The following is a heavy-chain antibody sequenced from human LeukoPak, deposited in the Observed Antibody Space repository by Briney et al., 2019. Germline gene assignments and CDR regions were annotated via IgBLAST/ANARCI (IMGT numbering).Heavy chain of an antibody. V-gene: IGHV3-21*01. CDR2: ISSSSSYI. CDR1: GFTFSSYS. Sequence: GGSLRLSCAASGFTFSSYSMNWVRQAPGKGLEWVSSISSSSSYIYYADSVKGRFTISRDNAKNSLYLQMNSLRAEDTAVYYCAREVRETPYYYYGMDVWGQGTTVTVSS. D-gene: IGHD1-26*01. CDR3: AREVRETPYYYYGMDV. J-gene: IGHJ6*02.